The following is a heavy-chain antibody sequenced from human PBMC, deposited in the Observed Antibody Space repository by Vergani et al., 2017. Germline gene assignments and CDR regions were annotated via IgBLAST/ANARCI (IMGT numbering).Heavy chain of an antibody. J-gene: IGHJ4*02. Sequence: QVQLQESGPGLVKPSETLSLTCTVSGGSISSYYWSWIRQPPGKGLEWIGYIYYSGSTNYNPSHKSRVTISIDTSKNQFSLKLSSVTAADTAVYYCASYGEYSGYDFVVWGQGTLVTVSS. CDR3: ASYGEYSGYDFVV. V-gene: IGHV4-59*01. D-gene: IGHD5-12*01. CDR1: GGSISSYY. CDR2: IYYSGST.